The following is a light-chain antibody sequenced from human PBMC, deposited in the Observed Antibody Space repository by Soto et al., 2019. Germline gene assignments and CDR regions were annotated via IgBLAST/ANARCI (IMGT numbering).Light chain of an antibody. Sequence: EIVLTQSPAPLSLSPGESATLSCRASQSVSSYLACYQQKPGQAPRLLIYDASNRATGIPARFSGSGSGTDFTLTISSLEHEDFAVYYCHQRTFDPGTKVDIK. CDR1: QSVSSY. CDR3: HQRT. V-gene: IGKV3-11*01. CDR2: DAS. J-gene: IGKJ3*01.